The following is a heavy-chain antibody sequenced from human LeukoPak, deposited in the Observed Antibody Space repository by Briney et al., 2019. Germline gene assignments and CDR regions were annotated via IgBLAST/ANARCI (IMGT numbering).Heavy chain of an antibody. Sequence: ASVKVSCKASGYTFTTYDINWVRQAAGQGLEWVGWMTPNSGDAGYAQKFQGRVTITRNTSINTAYMELSSLRSDDTAVYYCARGGSFYDSDGDYIRYDYFMDVWGKGTTVTVSS. CDR1: GYTFTTYD. J-gene: IGHJ6*03. CDR3: ARGGSFYDSDGDYIRYDYFMDV. V-gene: IGHV1-8*02. CDR2: MTPNSGDA. D-gene: IGHD3-22*01.